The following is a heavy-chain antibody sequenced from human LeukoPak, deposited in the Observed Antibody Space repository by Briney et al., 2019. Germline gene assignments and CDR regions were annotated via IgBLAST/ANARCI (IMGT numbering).Heavy chain of an antibody. CDR1: GASISNSY. Sequence: SETLSLTCTVSGASISNSYWSWIRQPAGKGLEWIGRIYTSGSTDYNPSLKSRVTMSVDTSKNQFSLKLSSVTAADTAVYYCARGDSSGHYFRPDYWGQGTLVTVSS. V-gene: IGHV4-4*07. CDR3: ARGDSSGHYFRPDY. D-gene: IGHD3-22*01. J-gene: IGHJ4*02. CDR2: IYTSGST.